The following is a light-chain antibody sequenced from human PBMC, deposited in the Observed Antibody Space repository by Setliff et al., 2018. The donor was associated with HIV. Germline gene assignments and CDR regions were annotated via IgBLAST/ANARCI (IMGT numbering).Light chain of an antibody. V-gene: IGLV1-44*01. CDR2: RDN. CDR3: AAWDDSLNAVV. J-gene: IGLJ2*01. CDR1: RSNIGSNL. Sequence: QSALTQTPSMSATPGRRVTIFCTGGRSNIGSNLVNWYQQLPGTAPKLLIFRDNQRPSGVPDRFSGFKSGTSASLAISGLQSEDEADYYCAAWDDSLNAVVFGGGTKVTVL.